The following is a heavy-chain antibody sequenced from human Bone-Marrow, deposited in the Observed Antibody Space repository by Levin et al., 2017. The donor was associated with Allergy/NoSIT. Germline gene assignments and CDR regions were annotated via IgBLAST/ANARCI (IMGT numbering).Heavy chain of an antibody. CDR2: ISSDGSNK. CDR3: ARAPGYSGYDAYFDY. D-gene: IGHD5-12*01. Sequence: GESLKISCATSGFTLRNYAMHWVRQAPGKGLEWVAVISSDGSNKYYADSVKGRFTISRDTSKNTLYVQMNSLRAEDRAVYYCARAPGYSGYDAYFDYWGQGTLVSVSS. J-gene: IGHJ4*02. CDR1: GFTLRNYA. V-gene: IGHV3-30-3*01.